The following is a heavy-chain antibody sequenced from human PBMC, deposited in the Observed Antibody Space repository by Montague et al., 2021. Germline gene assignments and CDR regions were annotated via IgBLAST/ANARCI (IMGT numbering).Heavy chain of an antibody. CDR2: VGNSRSSHTS. CDR3: AKGYSGVDIYAFDV. Sequence: SLRLSCAGSGFIFSDYSLYWVRQAPGKGLEWVGRVGNSRSSHTSLYAVTVRCRFIISRDDSTESLYLQMNSLKTEDTALYYCAKGYSGVDIYAFDVWGRGTMVTVSS. J-gene: IGHJ3*01. V-gene: IGHV3-72*01. CDR1: GFIFSDYS. D-gene: IGHD5-12*01.